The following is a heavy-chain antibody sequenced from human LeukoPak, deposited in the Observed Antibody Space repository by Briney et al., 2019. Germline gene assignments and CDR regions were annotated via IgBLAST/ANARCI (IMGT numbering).Heavy chain of an antibody. V-gene: IGHV3-23*01. J-gene: IGHJ4*02. CDR3: AKGDGDYDAAGSIDY. D-gene: IGHD4-17*01. Sequence: GGSLRLSCAASGFTFSSYAMNWVRQAPGKGLEWVSAISGSGGSTYYADSVKGRFTISRDNSKNTLYLQMNSLRAEDTAVYYCAKGDGDYDAAGSIDYWGQGTLVTVSS. CDR2: ISGSGGST. CDR1: GFTFSSYA.